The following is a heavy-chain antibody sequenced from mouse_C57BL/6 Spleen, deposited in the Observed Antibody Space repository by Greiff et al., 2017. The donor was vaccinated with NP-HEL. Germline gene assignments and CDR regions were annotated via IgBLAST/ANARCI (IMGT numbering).Heavy chain of an antibody. Sequence: VQLQQSGPELVKPGASVKISCKASGYSFTGYYMHWVKQSSEKSLEWIGEINPSTGGTSYNQKFKGKATLTVDKSSSTAYMQLKSLTSEDSAVYYCARGDTTDWYFDVWGTGTTVTVSS. J-gene: IGHJ1*03. CDR2: INPSTGGT. CDR3: ARGDTTDWYFDV. CDR1: GYSFTGYY. D-gene: IGHD1-1*01. V-gene: IGHV1-43*01.